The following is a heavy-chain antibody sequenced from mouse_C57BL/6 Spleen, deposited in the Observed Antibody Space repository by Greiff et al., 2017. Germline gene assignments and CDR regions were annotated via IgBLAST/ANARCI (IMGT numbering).Heavy chain of an antibody. CDR2: ILWDDDK. CDR1: GFSLSTFGMG. Sequence: QVTLKVSGPGILQPSQTLSLTCSFSGFSLSTFGMGVGWIRQPSGKGLEWLAHILWDDDKYYTTSLKSRLTISKGTSKNQVFLKIANVDTADTATYYCARIGELLFYYYAMDYWGQGTSVTVSS. CDR3: ARIGELLFYYYAMDY. J-gene: IGHJ4*01. V-gene: IGHV8-8*01. D-gene: IGHD2-1*01.